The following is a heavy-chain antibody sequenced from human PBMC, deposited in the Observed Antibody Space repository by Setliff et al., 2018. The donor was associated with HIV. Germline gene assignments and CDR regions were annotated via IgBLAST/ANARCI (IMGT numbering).Heavy chain of an antibody. CDR1: GGSFSDYY. D-gene: IGHD3-22*01. CDR2: VNRGRRT. Sequence: SETLSLTCALYGGSFSDYYWSWIRQPPGMGLEWIWEVNRGRRTNYNSSLKSRVTISIDTSRNQFSLTVSSVTAADTAVYYCAREIPYSYGGRGHPLWGQGTLVTVSS. V-gene: IGHV4-34*01. J-gene: IGHJ4*02. CDR3: AREIPYSYGGRGHPL.